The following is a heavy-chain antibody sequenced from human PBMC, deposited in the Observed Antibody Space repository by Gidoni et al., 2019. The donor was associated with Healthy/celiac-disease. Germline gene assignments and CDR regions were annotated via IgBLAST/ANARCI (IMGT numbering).Heavy chain of an antibody. Sequence: QVQLVESGGGVVQPGRFLRLSCAASGFTFSSYGMHWVRQAPGKGLEWVAVISYDGSNKYYADSVKGRFTISRDNSKNTLYLQMNSLRAEDTAVYYCAKDRELVGEFDYWGQGTLVTVSS. D-gene: IGHD6-6*01. CDR1: GFTFSSYG. V-gene: IGHV3-30*18. CDR2: ISYDGSNK. J-gene: IGHJ4*02. CDR3: AKDRELVGEFDY.